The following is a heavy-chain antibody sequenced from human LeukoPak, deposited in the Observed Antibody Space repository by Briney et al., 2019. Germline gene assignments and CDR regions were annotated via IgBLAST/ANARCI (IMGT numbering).Heavy chain of an antibody. CDR1: GFTFSGSA. J-gene: IGHJ4*02. CDR3: AKKVGSNSGWPFDY. D-gene: IGHD6-19*01. V-gene: IGHV3-73*01. CDR2: IRNKGHNYAT. Sequence: GGSLRLTCAASGFTFSGSAMHWVRQASGKGLEWVGRIRNKGHNYATAYAASVKDRFTISRDDSKNTAYLQMNSLKTEDTAVYYCAKKVGSNSGWPFDYWGQGTLVTVSS.